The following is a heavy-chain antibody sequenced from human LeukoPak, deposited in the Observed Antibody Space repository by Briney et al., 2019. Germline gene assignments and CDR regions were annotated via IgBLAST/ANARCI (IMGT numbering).Heavy chain of an antibody. V-gene: IGHV3-23*01. Sequence: GGSLRLSCAASGFTFSSYAMSWVRQAPGKGLEWVSAISGSGGSTYYAASVKGRFTISGDNSKNTLYLQMNSLRAEDTAVYYCAKDRGSSGFYNYWGQGALVTVSS. CDR2: ISGSGGST. D-gene: IGHD6-19*01. J-gene: IGHJ4*02. CDR3: AKDRGSSGFYNY. CDR1: GFTFSSYA.